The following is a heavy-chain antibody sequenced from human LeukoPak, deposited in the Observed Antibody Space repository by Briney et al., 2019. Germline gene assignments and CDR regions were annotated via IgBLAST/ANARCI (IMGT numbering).Heavy chain of an antibody. D-gene: IGHD2-2*01. V-gene: IGHV1-18*01. CDR2: ISAYNGNT. Sequence: ASVKVSCKASGYTFTSYGISWVRQAPGQGLEWMGWISAYNGNTNYAQKLQGRVTMTTDTSTSTAYMELSSLRSEDTAVYYCAREVPAATPLFAFDIWGQGTMVAVSS. J-gene: IGHJ3*02. CDR1: GYTFTSYG. CDR3: AREVPAATPLFAFDI.